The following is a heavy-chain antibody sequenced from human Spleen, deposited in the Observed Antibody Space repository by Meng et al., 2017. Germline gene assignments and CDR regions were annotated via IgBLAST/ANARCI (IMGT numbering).Heavy chain of an antibody. D-gene: IGHD3-22*01. CDR3: AGGRIYDSSGYYYDN. J-gene: IGHJ4*02. CDR2: IIPIFGTA. V-gene: IGHV1-69*13. CDR1: GYTFTSYG. Sequence: SVKVSCKASGYTFTSYGISWVRQAPGQGLEWMGGIIPIFGTANYAQKFQGRVTITADESTSTAYMELSSLRSEDTAVYYCAGGRIYDSSGYYYDNWGQGTLVTVSS.